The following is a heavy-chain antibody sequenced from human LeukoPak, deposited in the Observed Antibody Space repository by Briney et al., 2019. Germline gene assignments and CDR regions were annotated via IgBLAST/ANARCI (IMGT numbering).Heavy chain of an antibody. CDR2: MNPNSGNT. V-gene: IGHV1-8*01. D-gene: IGHD2-2*01. CDR3: ARDHIGYCSSTSCYGYNWFDP. J-gene: IGHJ5*02. CDR1: GYTFTSYD. Sequence: ASVKVSCKASGYTFTSYDINWVRQATGQGLEWMGWMNPNSGNTGYAQKFQGRVTMTRNTSISTAYMELSSLRSEDTAVYYCARDHIGYCSSTSCYGYNWFDPWGQGTLVTVSS.